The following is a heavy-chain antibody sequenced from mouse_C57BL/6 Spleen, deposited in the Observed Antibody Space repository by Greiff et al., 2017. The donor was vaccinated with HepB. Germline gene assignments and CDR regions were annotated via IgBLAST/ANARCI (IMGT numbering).Heavy chain of an antibody. J-gene: IGHJ3*01. CDR1: GYTFTSYW. D-gene: IGHD2-1*01. CDR3: ARSRRDGNYGCAY. CDR2: IYPGSGST. V-gene: IGHV1-55*01. Sequence: QVQLQQPGAELVKPGASVKMSCKASGYTFTSYWITWVKQRPGQGLEWIGDIYPGSGSTNYNEKFKSKATLTVDTSSSTAYMQLSSLTSEDSAVSYCARSRRDGNYGCAYWGQGTLVTVSA.